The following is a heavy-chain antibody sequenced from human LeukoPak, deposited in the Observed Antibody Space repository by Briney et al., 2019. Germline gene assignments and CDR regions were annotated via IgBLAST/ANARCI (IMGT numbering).Heavy chain of an antibody. CDR2: INAGSGNT. Sequence: ASVKVSCKASGYTFTSYAIHWVRQAPGQRLEWMGWINAGSGNTKYSQKFQGRVTITRDTSASTAYMELSSLRSEDTAVYYCARVKSDYGGRNAFDIWGQGTMVTVSS. D-gene: IGHD4-17*01. J-gene: IGHJ3*02. CDR1: GYTFTSYA. V-gene: IGHV1-3*01. CDR3: ARVKSDYGGRNAFDI.